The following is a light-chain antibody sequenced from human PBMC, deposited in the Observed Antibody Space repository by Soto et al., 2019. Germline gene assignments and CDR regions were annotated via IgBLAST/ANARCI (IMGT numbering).Light chain of an antibody. Sequence: DTQMTQSPSTLSASVGDRVTIICRASQYISTWLAWYQQKPGKASKLLIYKASTLESGVPSRFSGSGSGTEFTLTISCLQPDYFATYYCQQYDSYPWTFGQGTKVDIK. CDR2: KAS. CDR1: QYISTW. CDR3: QQYDSYPWT. J-gene: IGKJ1*01. V-gene: IGKV1-5*03.